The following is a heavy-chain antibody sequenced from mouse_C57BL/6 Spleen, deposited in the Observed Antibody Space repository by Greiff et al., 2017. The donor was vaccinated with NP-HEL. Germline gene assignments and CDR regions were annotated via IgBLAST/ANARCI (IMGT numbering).Heavy chain of an antibody. J-gene: IGHJ4*01. CDR1: GYTFTSYW. V-gene: IGHV1-69*01. CDR2: IDPSDSYT. D-gene: IGHD1-1*01. CDR3: ARGGTTVVAPGDYYAMDY. Sequence: VQLQQPGAELVMPGASVKLSCKASGYTFTSYWMHWVKQRPGQGLEWIGEIDPSDSYTNYNQKFKGKSTLTVDKSSSTAYMQLSSLTSEDSAVYYCARGGTTVVAPGDYYAMDYWGQGTSVTVSS.